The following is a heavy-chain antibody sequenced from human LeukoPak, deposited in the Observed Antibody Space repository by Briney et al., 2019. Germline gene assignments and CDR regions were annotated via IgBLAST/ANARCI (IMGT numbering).Heavy chain of an antibody. CDR3: ASLIAAAVKTHKHSYYYYGMGV. Sequence: SETLSLTCAVYGGSFSGYYWSWIRQPPGKGLEWIGEINHSGSTNYNPSLKSLVTISVDTSKNQFSLKLSSVTAADTAVYYCASLIAAAVKTHKHSYYYYGMGVWGQGTTVTVSS. CDR1: GGSFSGYY. D-gene: IGHD6-13*01. J-gene: IGHJ6*02. CDR2: INHSGST. V-gene: IGHV4-34*01.